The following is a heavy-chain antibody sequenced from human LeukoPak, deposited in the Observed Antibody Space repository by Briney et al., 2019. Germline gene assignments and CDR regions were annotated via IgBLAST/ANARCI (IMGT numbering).Heavy chain of an antibody. CDR3: ARGAGYYDSSGLPMDV. Sequence: GGSLRLSCAASGFTFNSYEMNWVRQAPGKGLEWVSYISSSGSTIYYADSVKGRFTISRDNAKNSLYLQMNSLRAEDTAVYYCARGAGYYDSSGLPMDVWGKGTTVTISS. CDR1: GFTFNSYE. D-gene: IGHD3-22*01. CDR2: ISSSGSTI. V-gene: IGHV3-48*03. J-gene: IGHJ6*03.